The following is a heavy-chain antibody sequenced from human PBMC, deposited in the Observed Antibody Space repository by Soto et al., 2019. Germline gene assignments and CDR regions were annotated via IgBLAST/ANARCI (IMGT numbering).Heavy chain of an antibody. J-gene: IGHJ4*02. CDR3: AKELVGGDY. CDR2: VSTSGGRT. CDR1: GLASGNYA. Sequence: RGSLILSGRASGLASGNYAMNWVRQAPGKGLEWVSGVSTSGGRTYYAASVKGRFTISRDNSKNTLYLQMNSLRAEDTAVYYCAKELVGGDYWGQGTLVTVSS. V-gene: IGHV3-23*01. D-gene: IGHD6-6*01.